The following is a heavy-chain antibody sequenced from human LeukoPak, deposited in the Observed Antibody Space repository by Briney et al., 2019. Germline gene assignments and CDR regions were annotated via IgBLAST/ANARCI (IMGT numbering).Heavy chain of an antibody. CDR2: IYYSGST. CDR3: ARVGSGSQGSRIVDY. J-gene: IGHJ4*02. Sequence: SQTLSLTCTVSGGSISSGGYYWSWIRQHPGKGLEWIGYIYYSGSTYYNPSLKSRVTISVDTSKNQFSLKLSSVTAADTAVYYCARVGSGSQGSRIVDYWGQGTLVTVSS. D-gene: IGHD3-10*01. CDR1: GGSISSGGYY. V-gene: IGHV4-31*02.